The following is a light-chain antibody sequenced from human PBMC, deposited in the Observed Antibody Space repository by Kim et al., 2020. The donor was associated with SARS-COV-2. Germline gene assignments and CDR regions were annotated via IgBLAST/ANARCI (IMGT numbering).Light chain of an antibody. Sequence: QSALTQPDSVSGSPGQSITISCTGTSSDVGAYNFVSWYQQYPGKAPKLIIYDVSNRPSGVSERFSGSKSDYTASLTISGVQAEDEADYYCSSRTRSNTVVFGGGTKLTVL. CDR1: SSDVGAYNF. J-gene: IGLJ2*01. V-gene: IGLV2-14*03. CDR2: DVS. CDR3: SSRTRSNTVV.